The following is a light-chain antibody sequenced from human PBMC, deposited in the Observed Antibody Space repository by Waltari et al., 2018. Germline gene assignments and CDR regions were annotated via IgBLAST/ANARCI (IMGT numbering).Light chain of an antibody. CDR1: QDVRGW. V-gene: IGKV1D-16*01. Sequence: DVQMTQSPPSLSASVGDTITITCRASQDVRGWLAWHQQKPQKPPKSLIFAASTLTTGVPARFSGTGSGTNITLTITSLQSEKFGAYFCQQYNKFPLHVGGGTRAEIK. J-gene: IGKJ4*01. CDR2: AAS. CDR3: QQYNKFPLH.